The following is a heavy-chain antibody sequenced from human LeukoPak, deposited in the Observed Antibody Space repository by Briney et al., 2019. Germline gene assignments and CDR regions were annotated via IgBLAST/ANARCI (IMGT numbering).Heavy chain of an antibody. D-gene: IGHD4-17*01. J-gene: IGHJ4*02. Sequence: PSETLSLTCTVSGGSISSGGYYWSWIRQHPGKGLEWIGYIYYSGSTYYNPSLKSRVTISVDTSKNQFSLKLSSVTAADTAVYYCARAGTTVTPWDYWGQGTLVTVPS. CDR2: IYYSGST. CDR3: ARAGTTVTPWDY. CDR1: GGSISSGGYY. V-gene: IGHV4-31*03.